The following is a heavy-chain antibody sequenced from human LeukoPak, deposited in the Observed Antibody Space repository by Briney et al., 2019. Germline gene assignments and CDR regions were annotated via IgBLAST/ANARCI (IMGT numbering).Heavy chain of an antibody. J-gene: IGHJ3*02. CDR2: IYYSGST. CDR1: GGSISSGGYY. CDR3: ARGIQLWPLAPPHAFDI. D-gene: IGHD5-18*01. V-gene: IGHV4-61*08. Sequence: SETLSLTCTVSGGSISSGGYYWSWIRQPPGKGLEWIGYIYYSGSTNYNPSLKSRVTISVDTSKNQFSLKLSSVTAADTAVYYCARGIQLWPLAPPHAFDIWGQGTMVTVSS.